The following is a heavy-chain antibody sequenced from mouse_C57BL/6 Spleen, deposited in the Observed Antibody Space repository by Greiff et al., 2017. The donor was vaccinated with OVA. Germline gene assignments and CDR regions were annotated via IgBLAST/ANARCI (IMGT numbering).Heavy chain of an antibody. CDR1: GYTFTDYY. CDR3: ARASNYYGSNFYYAMDY. J-gene: IGHJ4*01. CDR2: IFPGSGST. D-gene: IGHD1-1*01. Sequence: VQLKQSGPELVKPGASVKISCKASGYTFTDYYINWVKQRPGQGLEWIGWIFPGSGSTYYNEKFKGKATLTVDKSSSTAYMLLSSLTSEDSAVYFCARASNYYGSNFYYAMDYWGQGTSVTVSS. V-gene: IGHV1-75*01.